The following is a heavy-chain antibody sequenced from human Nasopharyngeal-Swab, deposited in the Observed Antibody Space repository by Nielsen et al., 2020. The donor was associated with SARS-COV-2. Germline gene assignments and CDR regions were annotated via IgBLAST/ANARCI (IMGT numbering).Heavy chain of an antibody. CDR3: AKDRGGRSLDS. Sequence: GESLKLSCSASGFNFTSYAIHCVRQPPGKGLEWVAVVSYDVTNTFYADSVKGRFAISRDNSKSTVSLQMNSLRSEDTAVYYCAKDRGGRSLDSWGQGTLVTVSS. D-gene: IGHD3-16*01. CDR1: GFNFTSYA. J-gene: IGHJ4*02. CDR2: VSYDVTNT. V-gene: IGHV3-30-3*02.